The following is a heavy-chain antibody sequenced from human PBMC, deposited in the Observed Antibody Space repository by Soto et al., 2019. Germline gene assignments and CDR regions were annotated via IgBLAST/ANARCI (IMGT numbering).Heavy chain of an antibody. V-gene: IGHV3-30-3*01. J-gene: IGHJ6*02. CDR1: GFTFSSYA. D-gene: IGHD3-10*01. CDR3: AREDLLGPYYYYGMDV. Sequence: GGSLRLSCAASGFTFSSYAMHWVRQAPGKGLEWVAVISYDGSNKYYADSVKGRFTISRDNSKNTLYLQMNSLRAEDTAVYYCAREDLLGPYYYYGMDVWGQGTTVTVSS. CDR2: ISYDGSNK.